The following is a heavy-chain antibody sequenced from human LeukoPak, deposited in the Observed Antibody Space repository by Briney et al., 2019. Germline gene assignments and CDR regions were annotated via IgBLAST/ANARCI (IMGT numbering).Heavy chain of an antibody. CDR1: GASIRSYS. J-gene: IGHJ3*02. CDR3: ARDGEYSDDAFDI. D-gene: IGHD4-17*01. V-gene: IGHV4-4*07. Sequence: KPSETLSLTCSVSGASIRSYSWSWLRQPAGKGLEWIGRIHTSASTEYNPSLKSRVTMSVDTSKNQFSLKLNSVTAADTAVYFCARDGEYSDDAFDIWSQGTLVTVSS. CDR2: IHTSAST.